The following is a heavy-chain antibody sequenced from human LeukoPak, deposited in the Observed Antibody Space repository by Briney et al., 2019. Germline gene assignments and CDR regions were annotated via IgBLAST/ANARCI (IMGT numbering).Heavy chain of an antibody. CDR2: IYYSGST. V-gene: IGHV4-59*01. CDR1: GGSISSYY. Sequence: TPSETLSLTCTVSGGSISSYYWSWIRQPPGKGLEWIGYIYYSGSTNYNPSLKSRVTISVDTSKNQFSLKLSSVTAADTAVYYCARGLGPYYYYGMDVWGQGTTVTVSS. D-gene: IGHD3-22*01. J-gene: IGHJ6*02. CDR3: ARGLGPYYYYGMDV.